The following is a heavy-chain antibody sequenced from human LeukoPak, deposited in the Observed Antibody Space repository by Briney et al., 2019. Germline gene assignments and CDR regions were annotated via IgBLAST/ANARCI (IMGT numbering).Heavy chain of an antibody. D-gene: IGHD2-21*02. V-gene: IGHV4-34*01. CDR1: GGTFSGCY. Sequence: PSETLSLTCAVYGGTFSGCYWSWIRQSPGKGLERIGEINPGGTTNYNPSLESRVIMSVDTSKNQFSLKMDSVNAADTAVYYCAREHCSGGDCTSFDYWGQGTPVTVSS. CDR2: INPGGTT. CDR3: AREHCSGGDCTSFDY. J-gene: IGHJ4*01.